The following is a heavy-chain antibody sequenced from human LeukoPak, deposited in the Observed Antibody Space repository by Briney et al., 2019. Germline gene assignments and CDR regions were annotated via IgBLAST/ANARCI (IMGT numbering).Heavy chain of an antibody. CDR1: GYTFTDYY. V-gene: IGHV1-2*02. Sequence: ASVKVSFKASGYTFTDYYIHWVRQAPGQGLEWMGWINPDSGGTNYAQKFQGRVTMTSDTSINTAYMELSGLRSDDTAVYYCARDLEICGGDCPIGYWGQGTLVTVSS. CDR2: INPDSGGT. D-gene: IGHD2-21*02. J-gene: IGHJ4*02. CDR3: ARDLEICGGDCPIGY.